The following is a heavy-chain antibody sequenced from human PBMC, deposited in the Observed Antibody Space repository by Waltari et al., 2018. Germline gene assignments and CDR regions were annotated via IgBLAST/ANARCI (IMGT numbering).Heavy chain of an antibody. D-gene: IGHD2-15*01. V-gene: IGHV1-8*01. CDR3: ARGVVVVATDRIQTHDAFDI. CDR1: GYTFPSYD. CDR2: MNPNSGNT. Sequence: QVQLVQSGAEVKKPGASVKVSCKASGYTFPSYDINWVRQATGHGLEWMGWMNPNSGNTGYAQKFQGRVTMTRNTSISTAYMELSSLRSEDTAVYYCARGVVVVATDRIQTHDAFDIWGQGTMVTVSS. J-gene: IGHJ3*02.